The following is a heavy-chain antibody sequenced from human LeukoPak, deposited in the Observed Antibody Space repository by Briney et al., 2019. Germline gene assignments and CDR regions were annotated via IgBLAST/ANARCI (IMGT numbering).Heavy chain of an antibody. CDR3: VLYDLWSGYYGVDY. J-gene: IGHJ4*02. D-gene: IGHD3-3*01. CDR1: GYTFTGYY. Sequence: ASVKVSCKASGYTFTGYYMHWVRQAPGQGLEWMGCINPNNGGTNYAQKFQGRVTMTRDTSITTAYMELSRLTSDDTAVYYCVLYDLWSGYYGVDYWGQGTLVIVSS. V-gene: IGHV1-2*02. CDR2: INPNNGGT.